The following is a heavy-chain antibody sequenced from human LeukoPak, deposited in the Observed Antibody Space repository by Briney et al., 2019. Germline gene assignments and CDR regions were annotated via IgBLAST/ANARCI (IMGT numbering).Heavy chain of an antibody. CDR1: GGAISSYY. J-gene: IGHJ4*02. V-gene: IGHV4-59*01. Sequence: KPSETLSLTCTVSGGAISSYYWSWIRQSPGKGLEWIGYIYDSGSTNYNPSLKSRVTMSVDTSNNQFSLKLRSVTAAAPAVYYVARELGYCSGSSCYHYFDYWGQGTLVTVSS. D-gene: IGHD2-15*01. CDR2: IYDSGST. CDR3: ARELGYCSGSSCYHYFDY.